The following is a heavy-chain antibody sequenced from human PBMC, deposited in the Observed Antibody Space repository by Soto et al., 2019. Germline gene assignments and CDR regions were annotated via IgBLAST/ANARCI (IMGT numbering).Heavy chain of an antibody. CDR1: GFSFSTSAVG. D-gene: IGHD6-13*01. V-gene: IGHV2-5*02. J-gene: IGHJ4*02. CDR2: IYWDDDK. Sequence: QITLTESGPTLVKPTQTLTLTCTFSGFSFSTSAVGVGWIRQPPGKALEWLALIYWDDDKRYSPFLKSRLTITKDTSTNQVVITMTNMDPVDTGTYYCALLYWAASGTRYYFDSWGQGTLVTVSS. CDR3: ALLYWAASGTRYYFDS.